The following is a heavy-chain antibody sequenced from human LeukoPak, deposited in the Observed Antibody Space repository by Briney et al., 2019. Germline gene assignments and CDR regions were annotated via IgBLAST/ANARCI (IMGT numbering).Heavy chain of an antibody. CDR3: AKGVGKYYYDSSGYNDY. CDR1: GFTFSSYA. CDR2: ITGSSAST. D-gene: IGHD3-22*01. V-gene: IGHV3-23*01. J-gene: IGHJ4*02. Sequence: PGGSLRLPCAASGFTFSSYAMSWVRQAPGKGLEWVSSITGSSASTYYADSVKGRFSISRDNSKNTLYLQMNSLRAEDTAVYYCAKGVGKYYYDSSGYNDYWGQGTLVTVSS.